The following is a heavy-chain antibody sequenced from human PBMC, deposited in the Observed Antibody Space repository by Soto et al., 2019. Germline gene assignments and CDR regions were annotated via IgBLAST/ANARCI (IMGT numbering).Heavy chain of an antibody. J-gene: IGHJ4*02. V-gene: IGHV1-2*02. CDR3: ARGAPRVAVAGTFDY. D-gene: IGHD6-19*01. Sequence: QVQLVQSGAEVKKPGASVKVSCKASGYTFTGYYMHWVRQAPGQGLEWMGWINPNSGGTNYAQKFQGRVTMTRDTSISTAYMELSRLRSDDTAVYYCARGAPRVAVAGTFDYWGQGTLVTVSS. CDR1: GYTFTGYY. CDR2: INPNSGGT.